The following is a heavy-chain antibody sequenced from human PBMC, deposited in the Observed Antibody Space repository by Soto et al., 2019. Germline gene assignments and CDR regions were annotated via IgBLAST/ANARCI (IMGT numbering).Heavy chain of an antibody. D-gene: IGHD3-22*01. CDR2: INAGNGNT. CDR3: ARDYYDSSGYYYGMEV. CDR1: GYTFTSYA. V-gene: IGHV1-3*01. J-gene: IGHJ6*01. Sequence: ASVKVSCKASGYTFTSYAMHWVRQAPGQRLEWMGWINAGNGNTKYSQKFQGRVTITRDTSASTAYMELSSLRSEDTAVYYCARDYYDSSGYYYGMEVWGQGTTVSVSS.